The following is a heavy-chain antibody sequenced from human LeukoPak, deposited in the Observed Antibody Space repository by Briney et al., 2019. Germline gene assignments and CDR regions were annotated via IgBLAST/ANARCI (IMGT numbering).Heavy chain of an antibody. CDR1: GFTFRDAW. Sequence: GGSLRLSCAASGFTFRDAWMSWVRQAPGKGLEWVGRIKSKTDGGTTDYAAPVKGRFTIYRDDSKNKLHLKMNSLRSEDTAVYYCARLRDFDYWGQGTLVTVSS. V-gene: IGHV3-15*01. D-gene: IGHD5/OR15-5a*01. J-gene: IGHJ4*02. CDR2: IKSKTDGGTT. CDR3: ARLRDFDY.